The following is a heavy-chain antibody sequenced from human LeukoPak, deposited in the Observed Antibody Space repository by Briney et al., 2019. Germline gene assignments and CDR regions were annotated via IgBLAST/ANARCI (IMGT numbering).Heavy chain of an antibody. J-gene: IGHJ3*02. V-gene: IGHV4-59*08. CDR1: GGSISSYY. D-gene: IGHD4-11*01. CDR2: IYYSGST. Sequence: SETLSLTCTVSGGSISSYYWSWIRQPPGKGLEWIGYIYYSGSTNYNPSLKSRVTISVDTSKNQFSLKLSSVTAADTAVYYCARRAPVSNYDAFDIWGQGTMVTVSS. CDR3: ARRAPVSNYDAFDI.